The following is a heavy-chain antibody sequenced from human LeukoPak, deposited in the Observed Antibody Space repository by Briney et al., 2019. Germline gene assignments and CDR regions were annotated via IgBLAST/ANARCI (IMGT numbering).Heavy chain of an antibody. CDR3: AKDLRCSSTSCYSY. V-gene: IGHV3-30*02. CDR1: GFAFSSHG. D-gene: IGHD2-2*01. CDR2: IRYDGSNK. Sequence: PGGSLRLSCAASGFAFSSHGMHRVRQAPGKGLEWVAFIRYDGSNKYYADSVKGRFTISRDNSKNTLYLQMNSLRAEDTAVYYCAKDLRCSSTSCYSYWGQGTLVTVSS. J-gene: IGHJ4*02.